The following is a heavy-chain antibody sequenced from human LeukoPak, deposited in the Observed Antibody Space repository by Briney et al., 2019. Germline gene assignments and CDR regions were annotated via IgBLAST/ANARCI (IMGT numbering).Heavy chain of an antibody. D-gene: IGHD1-26*01. CDR2: IFYSGST. J-gene: IGHJ5*02. CDR1: GGSISNYY. V-gene: IGHV4-59*01. CDR3: AREGGSYYHWFDP. Sequence: SETLSLTCTVSGGSISNYYWSWIRQPPGKGLEWIGNIFYSGSTNYNPSLKSRVTISLDTSKNQFSLKLTSVSAAGTAVYYCAREGGSYYHWFDPWGQGTLVTVSS.